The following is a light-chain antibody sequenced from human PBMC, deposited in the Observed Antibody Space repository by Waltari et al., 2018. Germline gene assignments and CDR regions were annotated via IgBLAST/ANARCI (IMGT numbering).Light chain of an antibody. CDR2: DVS. CDR3: SSYTTNSTYV. V-gene: IGLV2-14*03. J-gene: IGLJ1*01. Sequence: QSALTQPASVSGSPGQSITISCTGSSSDVGAYKYVSWCQQHPGKAPKLLIYDVSERPSGVSNRFSASKSGNTASLTISGLQAEDEADYYCSSYTTNSTYVLGTGTKVTVL. CDR1: SSDVGAYKY.